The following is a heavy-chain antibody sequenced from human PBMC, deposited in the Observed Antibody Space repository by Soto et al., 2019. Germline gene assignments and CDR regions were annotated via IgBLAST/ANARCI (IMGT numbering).Heavy chain of an antibody. CDR3: ARGGEVDTAMVSYYYYYGMDV. D-gene: IGHD5-18*01. V-gene: IGHV1-46*01. CDR2: INPSGGST. J-gene: IGHJ6*02. Sequence: ASVKVSCKASGYTFTSYYMHWVRQAPGQGLEWMGIINPSGGSTSYAQKFQGRVTMTRDTSTSTVYMELSSLRSEDTAVYYCARGGEVDTAMVSYYYYYGMDVWGQGTTVTVS. CDR1: GYTFTSYY.